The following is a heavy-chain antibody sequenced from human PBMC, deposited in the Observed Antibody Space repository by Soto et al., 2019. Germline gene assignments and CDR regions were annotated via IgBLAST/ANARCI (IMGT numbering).Heavy chain of an antibody. CDR1: GDSVSSNSAA. CDR3: ARGDQWLVLSAFDI. V-gene: IGHV6-1*01. Sequence: SQTLSLTCAISGDSVSSNSAAWNWIRQSPSRGLEWLGRTYYRSKWYNDYAVSVKSRITIKPDTSKNQFSLQLTSMTPEETAVYYCARGDQWLVLSAFDIWGQGTMVTVSS. D-gene: IGHD6-19*01. J-gene: IGHJ3*02. CDR2: TYYRSKWYN.